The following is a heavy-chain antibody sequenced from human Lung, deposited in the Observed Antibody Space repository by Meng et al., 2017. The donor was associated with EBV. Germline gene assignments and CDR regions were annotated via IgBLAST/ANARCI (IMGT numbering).Heavy chain of an antibody. CDR3: ARGSPTVAADS. D-gene: IGHD4-23*01. CDR1: IDSFSEYY. J-gene: IGHJ4*02. CDR2: INHSGST. Sequence: QLHQQQCVAGLWKLSATLSLPCAAYIDSFSEYYWSWIRQLPGKGLEWIGEINHSGSTNYNPSLKSRVTMSLDTSKRQFSLRLNSVTAADTGVYYCARGSPTVAADSWGQGTLVTVSS. V-gene: IGHV4-34*01.